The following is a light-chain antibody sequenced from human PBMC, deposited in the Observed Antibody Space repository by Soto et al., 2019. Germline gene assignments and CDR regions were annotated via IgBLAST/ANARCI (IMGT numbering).Light chain of an antibody. J-gene: IGLJ3*02. CDR1: NIGRKS. CDR3: QVSDFSYHPV. V-gene: IGLV3-21*02. Sequence: SYELTQPPSVSVAPGQTATFTCGGNNIGRKSVHWHQQKPGQAPVLVVYDDRDRPSGIPERFSGSNSGNTATLTITRVEVGDEADYYCQVSDFSYHPVFGCGSK. CDR2: DDR.